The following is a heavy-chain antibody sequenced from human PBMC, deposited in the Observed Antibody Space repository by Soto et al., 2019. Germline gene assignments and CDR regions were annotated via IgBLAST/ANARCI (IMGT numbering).Heavy chain of an antibody. CDR2: IYYSGST. CDR1: GGSISSYY. V-gene: IGHV4-59*12. J-gene: IGHJ4*02. Sequence: PSETLSLTCTVSGGSISSYYLSWIRQPPGKGLEWIGYIYYSGSTNYNPSLKSRVSISVDTSKNQFSLNLNSVTAADTAVYYCARWVEVSLDYFDSWGQGIPVTVSS. CDR3: ARWVEVSLDYFDS. D-gene: IGHD2-15*01.